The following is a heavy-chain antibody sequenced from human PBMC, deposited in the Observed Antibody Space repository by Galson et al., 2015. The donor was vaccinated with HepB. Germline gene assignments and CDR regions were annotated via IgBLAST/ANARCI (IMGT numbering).Heavy chain of an antibody. D-gene: IGHD1-1*01. V-gene: IGHV3-23*01. CDR3: ARDPGTTAWGHTYGMDF. CDR1: GFTFNHYG. Sequence: SLRLSCAASGFTFNHYGMSWVRQAPGKGLEWVSAISGSGGSTYYADSVKGRFTISRDASIRTAYLEMNNLRPDDTAVYYCARDPGTTAWGHTYGMDFWGQGTTVTVSS. J-gene: IGHJ6*02. CDR2: ISGSGGST.